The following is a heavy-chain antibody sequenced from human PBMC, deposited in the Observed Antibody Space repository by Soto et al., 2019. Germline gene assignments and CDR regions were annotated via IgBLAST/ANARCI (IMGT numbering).Heavy chain of an antibody. CDR2: IYYSGST. J-gene: IGHJ4*02. V-gene: IGHV4-39*01. CDR3: ARRWGYTFDY. CDR1: GGSISSSSYY. D-gene: IGHD5-12*01. Sequence: SETLSLTCTVSGGSISSSSYYWGWIRQPPGKGLEWIGSIYYSGSTYYNPSLKSRVTISVDTSKNQFSLKLSSVTAADTAVYYCARRWGYTFDYWGQGTLVTVSS.